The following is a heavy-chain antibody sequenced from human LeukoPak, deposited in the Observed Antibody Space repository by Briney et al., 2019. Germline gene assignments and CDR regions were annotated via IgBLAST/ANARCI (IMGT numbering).Heavy chain of an antibody. Sequence: SETLSLTCTVSGGSISSYYWSWIRQPAGKGLERIGRIYTSGSTNYNPSLKSRVTMSVDTSKNQFSLKLSSVTAADTAVYYCAREGVYCSSTSCYEIDYWGQGTLVTVSS. J-gene: IGHJ4*02. CDR1: GGSISSYY. D-gene: IGHD2-2*01. CDR3: AREGVYCSSTSCYEIDY. V-gene: IGHV4-4*07. CDR2: IYTSGST.